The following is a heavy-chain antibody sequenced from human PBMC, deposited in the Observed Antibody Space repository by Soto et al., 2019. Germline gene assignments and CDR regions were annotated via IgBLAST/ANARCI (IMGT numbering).Heavy chain of an antibody. D-gene: IGHD3-10*01. CDR1: GVSISSYY. CDR3: ATQSGSEYYYYYYMDV. CDR2: IYYSGST. Sequence: SETLSLTCTVSGVSISSYYWSWIRQPPGKGLEWIGSIYYSGSTYYNPSLKSRVTISVDTSKNQFSLKLSSVTAADTAVYYCATQSGSEYYYYYYMDVWGKGTTVTVSS. J-gene: IGHJ6*03. V-gene: IGHV4-59*05.